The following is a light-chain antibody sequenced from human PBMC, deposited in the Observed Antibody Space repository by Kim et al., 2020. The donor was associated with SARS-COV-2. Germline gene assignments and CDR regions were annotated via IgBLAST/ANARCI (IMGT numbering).Light chain of an antibody. CDR1: QIVSRL. Sequence: SVSPSAPPPPSRRAIQIVSRLLPWYQQKPGQAPWLLIYGASPRATGIPARFSGSGSGTEFTLTLSSLQSEDFAVYYCQQYNNWPDTFGQGTKLEL. V-gene: IGKV3-15*01. J-gene: IGKJ2*01. CDR2: GAS. CDR3: QQYNNWPDT.